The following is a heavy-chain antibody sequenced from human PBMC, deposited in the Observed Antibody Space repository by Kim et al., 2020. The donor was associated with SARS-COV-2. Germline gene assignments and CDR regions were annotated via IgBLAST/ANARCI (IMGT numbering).Heavy chain of an antibody. CDR2: ISGSGGNT. J-gene: IGHJ4*02. CDR1: GFTFSSYA. V-gene: IGHV3-23*01. Sequence: GGSLRLSCTASGFTFSSYAMSWVRKAPGKGLEWVSAISGSGGNTYTAVSVKGRFTISRDNPKNTVYLQMNNLRGEDTAVYYCAKSRPPYGDYGHYWGQGTLVTVSS. CDR3: AKSRPPYGDYGHY. D-gene: IGHD4-17*01.